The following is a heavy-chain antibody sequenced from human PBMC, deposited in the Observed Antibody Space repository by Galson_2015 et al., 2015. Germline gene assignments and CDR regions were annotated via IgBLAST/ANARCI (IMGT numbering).Heavy chain of an antibody. V-gene: IGHV3-33*01. Sequence: SLRLSCAASGFTFSSYGMHWVRQAPGKGLEWVAVIWYDGSNKYCADSVKGRFTISRDNSKNTPYLQMNSLRAEDTAVYYCARDRGVTIFDYWGQGTLVTVSS. CDR3: ARDRGVTIFDY. J-gene: IGHJ4*02. CDR1: GFTFSSYG. D-gene: IGHD3-10*01. CDR2: IWYDGSNK.